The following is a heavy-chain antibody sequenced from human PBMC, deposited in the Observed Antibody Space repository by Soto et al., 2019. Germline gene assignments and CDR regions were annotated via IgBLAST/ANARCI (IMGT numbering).Heavy chain of an antibody. D-gene: IGHD1-7*01. CDR3: AKDRRAGGNYGFYSDF. Sequence: GSLRLSCAASGFTFSSYGMTWVRQAPVQGLEWVSFSSATGAGTYYADSVKGRFTISRDNSKNTLYLQMTSLRADDTAVYYCAKDRRAGGNYGFYSDFWGQGALVTVSS. CDR1: GFTFSSYG. V-gene: IGHV3-23*01. J-gene: IGHJ4*02. CDR2: SSATGAGT.